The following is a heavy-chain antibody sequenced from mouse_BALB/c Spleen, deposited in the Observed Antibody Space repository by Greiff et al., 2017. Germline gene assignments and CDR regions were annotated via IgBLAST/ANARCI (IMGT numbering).Heavy chain of an antibody. J-gene: IGHJ4*01. D-gene: IGHD1-1*01. V-gene: IGHV2-9*02. CDR1: GFSLTSYG. Sequence: VQRVESGPGLVAPSQSLSITCTVSGFSLTSYGVHWVRQPPGKGLEWLGVIWAGGSTNYNSALMSRLSISKDNSKSQVFLKMNSLQTDDTAMYYCAREDYGSSYAMDYWGQGTSVTVSS. CDR2: IWAGGST. CDR3: AREDYGSSYAMDY.